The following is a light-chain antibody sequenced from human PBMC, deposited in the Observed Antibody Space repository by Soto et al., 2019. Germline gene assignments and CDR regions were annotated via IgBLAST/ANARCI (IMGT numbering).Light chain of an antibody. CDR2: EVT. Sequence: QSALTQPASVSGSPGQSITISCTGTSSDVGAYNYVSWYQHHPGKVPKLLIYEVTNRPSGVSDRFSGSKSGNTASLTISGLQAEDEADYYCSSFTSSITYVFGTGTKVTVL. J-gene: IGLJ1*01. CDR3: SSFTSSITYV. CDR1: SSDVGAYNY. V-gene: IGLV2-14*01.